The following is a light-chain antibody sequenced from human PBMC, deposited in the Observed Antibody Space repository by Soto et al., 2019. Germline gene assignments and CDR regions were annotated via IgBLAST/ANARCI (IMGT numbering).Light chain of an antibody. Sequence: DIQMNQSPSTLSASVGDRVTITCRASQSISSWLAWYQQNPGKAPKLMIYKASSLESGVQSRFSGSGSGTEFTLTISSLHPDELATYYCQQASSFPPTVGQVTRREIK. V-gene: IGKV1-5*03. J-gene: IGKJ5*01. CDR2: KAS. CDR1: QSISSW. CDR3: QQASSFPPT.